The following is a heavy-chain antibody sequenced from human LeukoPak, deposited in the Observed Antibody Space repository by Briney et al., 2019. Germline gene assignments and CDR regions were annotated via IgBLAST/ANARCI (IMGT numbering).Heavy chain of an antibody. CDR2: ISSSSSYI. D-gene: IGHD3-3*01. V-gene: IGHV3-21*01. J-gene: IGHJ6*03. CDR1: GFKFDDYG. Sequence: PGGSLRLSCVTSGFKFDDYGMSWVRQAPGKGLEWVSSISSSSSYIYYADSVKGRFTISRDNAKNSLYLQMNSLRAEDTAVYYCARDVYDFWSGTYMDVWGKGTTVTVSS. CDR3: ARDVYDFWSGTYMDV.